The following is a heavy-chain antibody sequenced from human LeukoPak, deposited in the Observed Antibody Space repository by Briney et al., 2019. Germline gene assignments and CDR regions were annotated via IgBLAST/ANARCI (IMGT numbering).Heavy chain of an antibody. J-gene: IGHJ4*02. CDR1: GYTFTGYY. Sequence: ASVKLSCKASGYTFTGYYMHWVRQAPGQGLKWMGWINPNSGGTNYAKNFQGRVTMPRDTSISTAYMELSRLRFDGTAVYYCARDIRPGAYYDNSGYYPLDYWGQGTLVTVSS. V-gene: IGHV1-2*02. CDR2: INPNSGGT. CDR3: ARDIRPGAYYDNSGYYPLDY. D-gene: IGHD3-22*01.